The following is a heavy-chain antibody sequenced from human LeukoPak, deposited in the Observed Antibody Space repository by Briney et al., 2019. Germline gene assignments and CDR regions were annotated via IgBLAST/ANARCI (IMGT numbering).Heavy chain of an antibody. Sequence: SETLSLTCTVSGGSISSGSYYWSWIRQPAGKGLEWIGRIYTSGSTNYNLSLKSRVSISVVTSKNQFSLKLSSVTAADTAVYYCARSGLLLFDYWGQGTLVTVSS. J-gene: IGHJ4*02. CDR1: GGSISSGSYY. CDR2: IYTSGST. V-gene: IGHV4-61*02. D-gene: IGHD2-21*02. CDR3: ARSGLLLFDY.